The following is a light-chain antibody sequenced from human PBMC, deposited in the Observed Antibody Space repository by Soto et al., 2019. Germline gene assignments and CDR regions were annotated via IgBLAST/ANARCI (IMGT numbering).Light chain of an antibody. CDR2: DAS. V-gene: IGKV3-11*01. Sequence: SREERRAHSRRVCQSVCSNLAWYQQKPGQAPRLLIYDASSRATGIPARFSGSGSGTDFTLTISSLEPDDFAVYYCQQRSKWPITLAQGTRLEIK. J-gene: IGKJ5*01. CDR3: QQRSKWPIT. CDR1: QSVCSN.